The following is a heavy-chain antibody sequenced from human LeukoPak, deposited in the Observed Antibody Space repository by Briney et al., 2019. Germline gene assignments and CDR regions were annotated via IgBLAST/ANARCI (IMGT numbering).Heavy chain of an antibody. Sequence: HTGGSLRLSCAASGFTFSSYSMSWVRQAPGKGLEWVSAISGSGGSTYYADSVKGRFTISRDNSKNTLYLQMNSLRAEDTAVYYCAKAGITIFGVVIRSFDYWGQGTLVTVSS. J-gene: IGHJ4*02. V-gene: IGHV3-23*01. D-gene: IGHD3-3*01. CDR1: GFTFSSYS. CDR2: ISGSGGST. CDR3: AKAGITIFGVVIRSFDY.